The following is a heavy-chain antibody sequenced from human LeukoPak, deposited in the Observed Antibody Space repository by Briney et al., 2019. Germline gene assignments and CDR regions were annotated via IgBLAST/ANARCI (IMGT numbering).Heavy chain of an antibody. V-gene: IGHV4-4*09. Sequence: PSETLSLTCTVPGGSISSYYWSWIRQPPGKGLEWIGYIYTSGSTNYNPSLKSRLTMSIDTSKDQLSLTLTSVTAADSAVYYCASLSSGAAFDVWGQGTVVTVSS. CDR3: ASLSSGAAFDV. CDR1: GGSISSYY. CDR2: IYTSGST. D-gene: IGHD3-22*01. J-gene: IGHJ3*01.